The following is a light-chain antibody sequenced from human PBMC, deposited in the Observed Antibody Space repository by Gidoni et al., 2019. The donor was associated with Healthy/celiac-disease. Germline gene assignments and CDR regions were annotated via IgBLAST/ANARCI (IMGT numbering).Light chain of an antibody. Sequence: DLQTTQSPSSLSASVGDRVTITCQASQDISNYLNWYQQKPGKAPKLLIYDASNLETGVPSRVSGSGSGTDFTFTISSLQPEDIATYYCQQYDNLPLTFGGGTKVESK. CDR1: QDISNY. V-gene: IGKV1-33*01. CDR2: DAS. J-gene: IGKJ4*01. CDR3: QQYDNLPLT.